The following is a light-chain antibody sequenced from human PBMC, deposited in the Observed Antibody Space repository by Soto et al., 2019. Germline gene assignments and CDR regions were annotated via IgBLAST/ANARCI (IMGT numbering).Light chain of an antibody. CDR3: QTWGTGIVI. J-gene: IGLJ2*01. CDR1: SGHSNYA. Sequence: QPVLTQSPSASASLGASVKLTCTLSSGHSNYAIAWHQQQPEKGPRYFMKLNRDGSHSKGDGIPNRFSGSSSGAERYLTISSLQSEDEADYYCQTWGTGIVIFGGGTKLTVL. CDR2: LNRDGSH. V-gene: IGLV4-69*01.